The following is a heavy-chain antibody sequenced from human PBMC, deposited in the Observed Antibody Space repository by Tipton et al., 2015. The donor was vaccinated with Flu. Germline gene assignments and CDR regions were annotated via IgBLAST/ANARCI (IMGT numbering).Heavy chain of an antibody. J-gene: IGHJ6*02. CDR3: TRDYSTVLQGMDV. CDR2: IRNKAYGGTT. Sequence: QLVQSGGGLVQPGRSLRLSCTASGFTFGDYSMSWVRQAPGKGLEWVGFIRNKAYGGTTDYAASVKGRFTISRDDSKSIAYLQMNSLKTEDTAVYYCTRDYSTVLQGMDVWGQGTTVTVSS. D-gene: IGHD2/OR15-2a*01. CDR1: GFTFGDYS. V-gene: IGHV3-49*04.